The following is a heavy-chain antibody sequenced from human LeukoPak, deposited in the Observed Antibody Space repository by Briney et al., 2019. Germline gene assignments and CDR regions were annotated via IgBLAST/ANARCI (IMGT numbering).Heavy chain of an antibody. V-gene: IGHV1-2*02. D-gene: IGHD3-16*02. CDR2: INPNSGGT. CDR3: ARVMITFGGVIGPFDY. CDR1: GYTFTGYY. J-gene: IGHJ4*02. Sequence: GASVKVSCKASGYTFTGYYMHWVRQAPGQGLEWMGWINPNSGGTNYAQKFQGRVTMTRETSISTAYMELSRLRSDDTAVYYCARVMITFGGVIGPFDYWGQGTLVTVSS.